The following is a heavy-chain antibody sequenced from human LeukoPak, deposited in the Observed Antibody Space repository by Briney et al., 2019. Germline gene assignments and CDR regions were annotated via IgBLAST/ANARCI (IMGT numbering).Heavy chain of an antibody. D-gene: IGHD3-3*01. CDR1: GGSISSSSYH. Sequence: SETLSLTCTVSGGSISSSSYHWGWIRQPPGKGLEWIGSIYYSGSTYYNPSLKSRVTISVDTSKNQFSLKLSSVTAADTAVYYCARITGGFWSPVYYYMDVWGKGTTVTVSS. J-gene: IGHJ6*03. V-gene: IGHV4-39*07. CDR3: ARITGGFWSPVYYYMDV. CDR2: IYYSGST.